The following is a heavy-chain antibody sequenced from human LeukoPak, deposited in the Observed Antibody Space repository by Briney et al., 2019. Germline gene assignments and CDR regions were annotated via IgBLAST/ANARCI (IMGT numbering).Heavy chain of an antibody. V-gene: IGHV4-61*02. CDR2: IYTSGST. CDR3: ARAISAKWFDP. Sequence: PSETLSLTCTVSGGSISSGSYYWSWIRQPAGKGLEWIGRIYTSGSTNYNPSLKSRVTISVDTSKNQFSLKLSSVTAADTAVYYCARAISAKWFDPWGQGTLVTVSS. CDR1: GGSISSGSYY. D-gene: IGHD4/OR15-4a*01. J-gene: IGHJ5*02.